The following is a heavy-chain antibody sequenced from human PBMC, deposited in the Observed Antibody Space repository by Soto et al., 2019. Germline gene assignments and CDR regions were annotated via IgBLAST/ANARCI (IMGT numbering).Heavy chain of an antibody. Sequence: SETLSLTCAVSGGSISSSNWWSWVRQPPGKGLEWIGEIYHSGSTNYNPSLKSRVTISVDKSKNQFSLKLSSVTAADTAVYYCARSNNVDTAMARGGRGYYYGMDVWGQGTTVTVSS. V-gene: IGHV4-4*02. CDR2: IYHSGST. CDR1: GGSISSSNW. CDR3: ARSNNVDTAMARGGRGYYYGMDV. D-gene: IGHD5-18*01. J-gene: IGHJ6*02.